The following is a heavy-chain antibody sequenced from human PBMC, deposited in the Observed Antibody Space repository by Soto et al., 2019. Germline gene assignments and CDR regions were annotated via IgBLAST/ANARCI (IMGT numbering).Heavy chain of an antibody. CDR1: GGSFSGYY. D-gene: IGHD5-12*01. J-gene: IGHJ6*02. Sequence: ASETLSLTCAVYGGSFSGYYWSWIRQPPGKGLEWIGEINHSGSTNYNPSLKSRVTISVDTSKNQFSLKLSSVTAADTAVYYCARDGYSGYDKVYYYGMDVWGQGTTVTVSS. CDR2: INHSGST. V-gene: IGHV4-34*01. CDR3: ARDGYSGYDKVYYYGMDV.